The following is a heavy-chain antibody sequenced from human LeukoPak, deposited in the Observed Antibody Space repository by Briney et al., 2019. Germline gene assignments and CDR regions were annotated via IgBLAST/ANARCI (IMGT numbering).Heavy chain of an antibody. CDR1: GFTFDDYT. D-gene: IGHD3-3*01. CDR2: ISWDGGST. Sequence: GGSLRLSCAASGFTFDDYTMHWVRQAPGKGLEWDSLISWDGGSTYYADSVKGRFTISRDNSKNSLYLQMNSLRTEDTALYYCAKASDFWSGEDYYFDYWGQGTLVTVSS. CDR3: AKASDFWSGEDYYFDY. V-gene: IGHV3-43*01. J-gene: IGHJ4*02.